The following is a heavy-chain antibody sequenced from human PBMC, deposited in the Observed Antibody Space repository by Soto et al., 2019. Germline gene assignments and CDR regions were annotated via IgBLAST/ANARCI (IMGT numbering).Heavy chain of an antibody. D-gene: IGHD6-19*01. Sequence: SSETLSLTCAVYGGSFSGYYWSWIRQPPGKGREWIGEINHSGSTNYNPSLKSRVTISVDTSKNQFSLKLSSVTAADTAVYYCARRRGGSGRPFDYWGQGTLVTVSS. CDR2: INHSGST. J-gene: IGHJ4*02. V-gene: IGHV4-34*01. CDR1: GGSFSGYY. CDR3: ARRRGGSGRPFDY.